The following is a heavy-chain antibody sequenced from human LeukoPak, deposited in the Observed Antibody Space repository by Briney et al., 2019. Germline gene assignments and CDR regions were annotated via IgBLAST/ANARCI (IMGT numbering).Heavy chain of an antibody. D-gene: IGHD3-10*01. J-gene: IGHJ4*02. V-gene: IGHV3-53*04. CDR2: IYSDGST. Sequence: GGSLRLSCAASGFTVSSNYMPWVRQAPGKGLEWVSVIYSDGSTYYAAPMKGRFTISRHNSKNTLYLQMNSLRAEDTAMYYCARDSGGTANFNYWGQGTLVTVSS. CDR1: GFTVSSNY. CDR3: ARDSGGTANFNY.